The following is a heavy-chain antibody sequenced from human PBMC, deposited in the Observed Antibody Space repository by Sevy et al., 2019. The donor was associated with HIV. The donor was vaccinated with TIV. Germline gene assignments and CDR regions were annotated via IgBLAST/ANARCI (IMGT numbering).Heavy chain of an antibody. CDR1: GFSFSYYG. CDR3: ANAYSGSYSHSYLYALDV. Sequence: GGSLRLSCIGSGFSFSYYGIHWVRQSPGKGLDWVALISHDGRNEYYADSVKGRFTISSDNSKKTVYLEMNSLRNEYTAIYFCANAYSGSYSHSYLYALDVWGQGTTVTVSS. J-gene: IGHJ6*02. CDR2: ISHDGRNE. V-gene: IGHV3-30*18. D-gene: IGHD1-26*01.